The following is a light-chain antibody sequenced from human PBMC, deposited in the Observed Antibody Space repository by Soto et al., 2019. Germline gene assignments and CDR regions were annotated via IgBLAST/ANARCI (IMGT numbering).Light chain of an antibody. CDR2: DVS. V-gene: IGLV2-14*01. CDR1: SSDVGGYNY. CDR3: SSYTSSSTLVV. Sequence: QSALTQPASVSGPPGQSITISCTGTSSDVGGYNYVSWYQQHPGKAPKLMTYDVSNRPSGVSNRFSGSKSGNTASLTISGLQAEDEADYYCSSYTSSSTLVVFGGGTKVTVL. J-gene: IGLJ2*01.